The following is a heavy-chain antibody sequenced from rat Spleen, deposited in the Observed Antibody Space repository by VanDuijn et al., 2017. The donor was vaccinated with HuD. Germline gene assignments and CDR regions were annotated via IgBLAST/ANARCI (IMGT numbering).Heavy chain of an antibody. Sequence: EVQLVESGGGLVQPGRSLKLSCAASGFTFSDYAMAWVRQAPKRGLVWVATIIYDGSSTYYRDSVKGRFTISRDNAKSTLYLQMDSLRSEDTATYYCARHYSSYGYVMDAWGQGASVTVSS. CDR2: IIYDGSST. D-gene: IGHD1-2*01. CDR3: ARHYSSYGYVMDA. V-gene: IGHV5-17*01. J-gene: IGHJ4*01. CDR1: GFTFSDYA.